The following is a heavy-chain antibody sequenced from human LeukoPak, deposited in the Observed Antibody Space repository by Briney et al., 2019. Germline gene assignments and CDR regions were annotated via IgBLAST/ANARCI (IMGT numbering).Heavy chain of an antibody. CDR3: ARGLTYYFDSSGYYVTDAFDI. CDR2: IFYSGGT. D-gene: IGHD3-22*01. V-gene: IGHV4-39*01. Sequence: SETLSLTCTISGGSISSSSYYWGWIRQPPGKGLEWIGSIFYSGGTYYNPSLKRRVAISVDTSKNQFSLNLSSVTAADTAVYYCARGLTYYFDSSGYYVTDAFDIWGQGTMVTVSS. CDR1: GGSISSSSYY. J-gene: IGHJ3*02.